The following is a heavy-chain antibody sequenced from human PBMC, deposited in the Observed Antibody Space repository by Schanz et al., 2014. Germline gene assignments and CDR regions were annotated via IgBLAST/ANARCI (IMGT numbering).Heavy chain of an antibody. D-gene: IGHD2-2*01. CDR1: GFSFSSYS. J-gene: IGHJ4*02. CDR2: ISSSGSYI. V-gene: IGHV3-21*01. CDR3: AKDSTHIDIVLVPTAIDY. Sequence: DLVESGGGLIPRGESLRLSCSASGFSFSSYSMNWVRQAPGKGLEWVSSISSSGSYIHYADSVKGRFTISRDNAKNTLYLQMNSLRAEDTAVYYCAKDSTHIDIVLVPTAIDYWGQGPLVTVSS.